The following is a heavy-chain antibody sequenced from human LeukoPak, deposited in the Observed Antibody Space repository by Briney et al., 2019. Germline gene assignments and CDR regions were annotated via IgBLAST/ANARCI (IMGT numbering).Heavy chain of an antibody. CDR3: ARELYDSSGYYYGAFDY. CDR2: IYYSGST. D-gene: IGHD3-22*01. Sequence: SETLSLTCTVSGGSISSYYWSWIQQPPGKGLEWIGYIYYSGSTNYNPSLKSRVTISVDTSKNQFSLKLSSVTAADTAVYYCARELYDSSGYYYGAFDYWGQGTLVTVSS. V-gene: IGHV4-59*01. CDR1: GGSISSYY. J-gene: IGHJ4*02.